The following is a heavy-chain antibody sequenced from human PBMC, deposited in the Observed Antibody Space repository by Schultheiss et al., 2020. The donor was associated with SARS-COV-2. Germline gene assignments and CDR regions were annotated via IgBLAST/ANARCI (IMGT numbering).Heavy chain of an antibody. Sequence: GESLKISCAASGFSFLSYAMHWVRQAPGKGLEWVAVISYDGSNKYYADSVKGRFTISRENAKNTLYLQMNSLRAEDTAVYYCASTVDPIVVVPTATWGYWGQGALVTVAS. V-gene: IGHV3-30*04. CDR1: GFSFLSYA. CDR3: ASTVDPIVVVPTATWGY. D-gene: IGHD2-2*01. J-gene: IGHJ4*02. CDR2: ISYDGSNK.